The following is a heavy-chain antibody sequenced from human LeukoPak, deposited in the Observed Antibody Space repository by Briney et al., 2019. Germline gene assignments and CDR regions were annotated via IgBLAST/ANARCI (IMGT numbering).Heavy chain of an antibody. CDR3: ARDGFGYYGMDV. Sequence: SVKVSCKASGGTFSSYAISWVRQAPGQGLQWMGGIIPIFGTANYAQKFQGRVTITADKSTSTAYMELSSLRSEDTAVYYCARDGFGYYGMDVWGKGTTVTVSS. CDR1: GGTFSSYA. D-gene: IGHD2-2*03. V-gene: IGHV1-69*06. CDR2: IIPIFGTA. J-gene: IGHJ6*04.